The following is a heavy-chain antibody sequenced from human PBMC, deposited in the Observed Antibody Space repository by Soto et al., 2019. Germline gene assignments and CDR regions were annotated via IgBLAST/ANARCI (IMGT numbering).Heavy chain of an antibody. CDR3: AKDRRVDTYSSSSFDY. CDR1: GFTFSSYA. D-gene: IGHD6-6*01. V-gene: IGHV3-23*01. J-gene: IGHJ4*02. Sequence: EVQLLESGGGLVQPGGSLRLSCAASGFTFSSYAMSWVRQAPGKGLEWVSAISGSGGSTYYADSVKGRFTISRDNSKNTLYLQMNRLRADDTAVYYCAKDRRVDTYSSSSFDYWGQGTLVTVSS. CDR2: ISGSGGST.